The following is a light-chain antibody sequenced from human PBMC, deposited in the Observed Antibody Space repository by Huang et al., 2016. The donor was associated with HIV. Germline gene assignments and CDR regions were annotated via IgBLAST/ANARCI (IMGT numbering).Light chain of an antibody. Sequence: DIQMTQSPSSLSASVGDRVTITCRASQSIITYLNWYQQKPGKAPKLLIYGASSLQSGVPSRFSGSGSGTDFTLTISSLQPEDFATYYCQQNYSIPPMYTFGQGTKLEIK. CDR3: QQNYSIPPMYT. CDR2: GAS. V-gene: IGKV1-39*01. CDR1: QSIITY. J-gene: IGKJ2*01.